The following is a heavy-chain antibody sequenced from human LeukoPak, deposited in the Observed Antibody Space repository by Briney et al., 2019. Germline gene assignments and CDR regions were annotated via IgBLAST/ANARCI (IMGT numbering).Heavy chain of an antibody. CDR2: INSDGSST. CDR3: ARVVPAATPDYYYYGMDV. D-gene: IGHD2-2*02. CDR1: GFTSSSYW. Sequence: GGSLRLSCAASGFTSSSYWMHWVRQAPGKGLVWVSRINSDGSSTSYADSVKGRFTISRDNAKNTLYPQMNSLRAEDTAVYYCARVVPAATPDYYYYGMDVWGRGTTVTVSS. J-gene: IGHJ6*02. V-gene: IGHV3-74*01.